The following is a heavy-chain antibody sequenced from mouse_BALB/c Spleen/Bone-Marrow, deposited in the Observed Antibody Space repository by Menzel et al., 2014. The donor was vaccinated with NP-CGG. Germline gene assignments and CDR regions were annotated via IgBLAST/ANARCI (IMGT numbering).Heavy chain of an antibody. CDR1: GYSFTDYY. J-gene: IGHJ4*01. CDR2: VNPNNGGT. CDR3: ARGPTTVVAYYYTLNY. V-gene: IGHV1-34*01. Sequence: VQLKESGPDLVKPGASVKISCKASGYSFTDYYMHWVKQSHGKSLEWIGRVNPNNGGTDYNQKFEGKAILTVDKSSSTAFMELRSPTSEDSAVYYCARGPTTVVAYYYTLNYWGQGTSVTVSS. D-gene: IGHD1-1*01.